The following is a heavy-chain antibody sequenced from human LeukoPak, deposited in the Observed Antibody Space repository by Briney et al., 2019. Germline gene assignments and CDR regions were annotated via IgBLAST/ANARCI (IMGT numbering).Heavy chain of an antibody. J-gene: IGHJ4*02. CDR1: GYTFIGYY. Sequence: ASVKVSCKASGYTFIGYYMHWVRQAPGQGLEWMGGFDPEDGETIYAQKFQGRVTMTEDTSTNTAYMELSSLRSEDTAVYYCATQYSSSWYGVGGYWGQGTLVTVSS. CDR2: FDPEDGET. D-gene: IGHD6-13*01. V-gene: IGHV1-24*01. CDR3: ATQYSSSWYGVGGY.